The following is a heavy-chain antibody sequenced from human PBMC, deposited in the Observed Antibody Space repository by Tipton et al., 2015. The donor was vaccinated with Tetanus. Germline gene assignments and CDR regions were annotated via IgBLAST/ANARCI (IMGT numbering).Heavy chain of an antibody. V-gene: IGHV4-61*08. CDR2: ISDSGLT. CDR1: GASLRSGDYN. J-gene: IGHJ4*02. CDR3: TRANHEFPKKGPFDS. Sequence: TLSLTCSVSGASLRSGDYNWSWIRQPPGKGLEWLAYISDSGLTNSNYFLKSRITISRDTSRNQFSLKLTSVAAADTAVYYCTRANHEFPKKGPFDSWGQGRPVIVSS. D-gene: IGHD3-10*01.